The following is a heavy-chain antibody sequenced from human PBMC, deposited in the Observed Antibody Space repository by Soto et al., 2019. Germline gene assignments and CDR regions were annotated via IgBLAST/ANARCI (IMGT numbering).Heavy chain of an antibody. J-gene: IGHJ1*01. Sequence: GGSLRLSCAASGFIFSNYGMHWVRQAPGKGPEWVANIRSDASQIYYAESVRGRFSISRDNARDSLSLQMNSLRVEDTALYYCARGYSPLDWGQGTLVNVSS. CDR2: IRSDASQI. CDR3: ARGYSPLD. D-gene: IGHD2-21*01. V-gene: IGHV3-7*01. CDR1: GFIFSNYG.